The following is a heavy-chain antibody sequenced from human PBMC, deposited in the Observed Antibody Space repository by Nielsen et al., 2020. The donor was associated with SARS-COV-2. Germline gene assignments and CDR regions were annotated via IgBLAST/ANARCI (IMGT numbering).Heavy chain of an antibody. D-gene: IGHD1-26*01. CDR3: ARDLVVGATTWYYMDV. Sequence: ASVKVSCKSSGYTFTTNAIHWVRQAPGQWLEWMGWINTGNGNTKYSQRSQGRVTFTRDTSASTAHMELSSLRSEDTAVYYCARDLVVGATTWYYMDVWGKGTTVTVSS. J-gene: IGHJ6*03. V-gene: IGHV1-3*04. CDR1: GYTFTTNA. CDR2: INTGNGNT.